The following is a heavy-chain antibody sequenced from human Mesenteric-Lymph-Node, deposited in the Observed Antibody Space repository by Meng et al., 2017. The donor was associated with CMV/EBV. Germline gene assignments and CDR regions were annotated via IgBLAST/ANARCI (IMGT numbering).Heavy chain of an antibody. CDR3: ARVTYSSSASFDY. J-gene: IGHJ4*02. V-gene: IGHV3-9*01. Sequence: SLKISCAASGFTFDDYAMHWVRQAPGKGLEWVSGISWNSGSIGYADSVKGRFTISRDNAKNSLYLQMNSLRAEDTAVYYCARVTYSSSASFDYWGQGTLVTVSS. CDR1: GFTFDDYA. CDR2: ISWNSGSI. D-gene: IGHD6-6*01.